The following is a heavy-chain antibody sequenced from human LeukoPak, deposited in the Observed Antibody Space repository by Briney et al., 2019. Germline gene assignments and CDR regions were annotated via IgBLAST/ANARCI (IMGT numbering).Heavy chain of an antibody. V-gene: IGHV1-2*02. CDR2: INPNSGGT. J-gene: IGHJ4*02. D-gene: IGHD3-16*01. CDR1: GYTFTGYY. CDR3: AKSPYDYVSLGDY. Sequence: ASVKVSCKASGYTFTGYYMHWVRQAPGQGLEWMGWINPNSGGTNYAQKFQGRVTMTRDTSISTAYMELSRLRSDDTAVYYCAKSPYDYVSLGDYWGQGTLVTVSS.